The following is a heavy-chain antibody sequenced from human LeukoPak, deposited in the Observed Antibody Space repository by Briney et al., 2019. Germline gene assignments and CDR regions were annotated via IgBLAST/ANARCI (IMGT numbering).Heavy chain of an antibody. CDR1: GCRFTSYW. CDR3: ARSIAAAGAPDY. D-gene: IGHD6-13*01. CDR2: IYPGDSDT. V-gene: IGHV5-51*01. Sequence: GESLKISCKGSGCRFTSYWIGWVRQMPGKGLEGMGIIYPGDSDTRYSPSFQGQVTISADKSISTAYLQWSSLKASDTAMYYCARSIAAAGAPDYWGQGTLVTVSS. J-gene: IGHJ4*02.